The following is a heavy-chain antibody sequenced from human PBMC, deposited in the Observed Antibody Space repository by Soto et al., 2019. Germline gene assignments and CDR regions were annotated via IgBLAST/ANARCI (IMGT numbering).Heavy chain of an antibody. CDR3: AREGIAAAGTWFHP. CDR2: IIPILGIA. Sequence: SVKVSCKASGGTFSSYTISWVRQAPGQGLEWMGRIIPILGIANYAQKFQGRVTITADKSTSTAYMELSSLRSDDTAVYYCAREGIAAAGTWFHPWGQGTLVTAPQ. D-gene: IGHD6-13*01. V-gene: IGHV1-69*04. J-gene: IGHJ5*02. CDR1: GGTFSSYT.